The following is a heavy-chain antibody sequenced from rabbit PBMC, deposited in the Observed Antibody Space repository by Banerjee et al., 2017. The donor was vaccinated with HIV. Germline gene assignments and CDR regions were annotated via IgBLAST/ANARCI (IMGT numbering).Heavy chain of an antibody. J-gene: IGHJ4*01. CDR3: VRRSYDDYGEYYFNL. CDR1: GIDFSSYYR. V-gene: IGHV1S43*01. CDR2: IDPVFGST. D-gene: IGHD2-1*01. Sequence: QEQLKETGGGLVQPGGSLTLSCKASGIDFSSYYRMCWVRQAPGRGLEWIGYIDPVFGSTYYASWVNGRFTISSHNAQNTLYLQLNSLTAADTATYFCVRRSYDDYGEYYFNLWGPGTLVTVS.